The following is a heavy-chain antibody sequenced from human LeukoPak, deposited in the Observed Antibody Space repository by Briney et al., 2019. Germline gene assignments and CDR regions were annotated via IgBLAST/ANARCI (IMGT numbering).Heavy chain of an antibody. J-gene: IGHJ6*03. Sequence: GASVKVSCKXSGGTFSSYAISWVRQAPGQGLERMGRIIPIFGTANYAQKFQGRVTITTDESTSTAYMELSGLRSEDTAVYYCARGLRPRNYYYYYMDVWGKGTTVTVSS. D-gene: IGHD3-16*01. CDR3: ARGLRPRNYYYYYMDV. V-gene: IGHV1-69*05. CDR1: GGTFSSYA. CDR2: IIPIFGTA.